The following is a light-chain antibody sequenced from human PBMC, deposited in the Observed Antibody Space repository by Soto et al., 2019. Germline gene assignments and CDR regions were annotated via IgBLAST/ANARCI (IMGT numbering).Light chain of an antibody. V-gene: IGLV2-14*01. Sequence: QSALTQPASVSGSPGQSIIISCTGTSSDVGGYNYVSWYQQHPGKAPKLMIYEVSNRPSGVSNRFSGSKSGNTASLTISGLQAEDEADYYCNSYADSNTYVFGTGTKLTVL. CDR2: EVS. CDR3: NSYADSNTYV. CDR1: SSDVGGYNY. J-gene: IGLJ1*01.